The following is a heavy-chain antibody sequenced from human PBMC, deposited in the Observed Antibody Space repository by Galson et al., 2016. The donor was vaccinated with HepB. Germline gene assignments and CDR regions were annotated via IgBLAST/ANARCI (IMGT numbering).Heavy chain of an antibody. CDR2: IYSGGDT. J-gene: IGHJ4*02. V-gene: IGHV3-53*01. CDR1: GVIVSNNY. Sequence: SLRLSCAASGVIVSNNYMKWVRQAPGKGLEWVSLIYSGGDTRYGDSVKGRFTISRDSSNHTLLLQMNSLRVEDTAVYYCATDGSGGPTGGLWGQGTLVTVSS. D-gene: IGHD6-19*01. CDR3: ATDGSGGPTGGL.